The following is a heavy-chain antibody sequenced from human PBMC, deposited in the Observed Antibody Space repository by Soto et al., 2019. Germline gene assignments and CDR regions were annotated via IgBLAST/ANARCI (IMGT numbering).Heavy chain of an antibody. D-gene: IGHD2-21*02. CDR1: GFTFSTNW. CDR3: LIAYCGGDCSA. J-gene: IGHJ5*02. V-gene: IGHV3-74*01. Sequence: EVQLVESGGGLVQPGGSLRLSCAASGFTFSTNWMHWVRQAPGKGLVWVSRINSDGSSTSYADSVKGRFTVSRDNDKSTLYLQVNSLTADDTAIYYCLIAYCGGDCSAWGQGTPVTVSS. CDR2: INSDGSST.